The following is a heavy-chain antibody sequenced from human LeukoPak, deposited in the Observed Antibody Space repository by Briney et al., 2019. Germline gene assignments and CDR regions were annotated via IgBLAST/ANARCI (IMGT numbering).Heavy chain of an antibody. D-gene: IGHD3-10*01. CDR2: ISGSGGNT. CDR1: GFTFSTDV. Sequence: SLRLSCAASGFTFSTDVMSWVRQAPGKGLECVSAISGSGGNTYYADSVKGRFTISRDNSKNMLYLQMNSLRAEDTAVYYCAKVSGRIQIWPQPFGDGMDVWGQGTTVTVSS. J-gene: IGHJ6*02. V-gene: IGHV3-23*01. CDR3: AKVSGRIQIWPQPFGDGMDV.